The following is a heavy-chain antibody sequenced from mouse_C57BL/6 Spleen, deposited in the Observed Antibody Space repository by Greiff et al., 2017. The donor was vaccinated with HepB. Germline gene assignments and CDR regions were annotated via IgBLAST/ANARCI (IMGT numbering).Heavy chain of an antibody. CDR3: ARGGYDGYSWFAY. CDR1: GYTFTSYW. Sequence: VQLQQSGAELVKPGASVKLSCKASGYTFTSYWMHWVKQRPGQGLEWIGMIHPNSGSTNYNEKFKSKATLTVDKSSSTAYMQLSSLTSEDSAVYYCARGGYDGYSWFAYWGQGTLVTVSA. V-gene: IGHV1-64*01. CDR2: IHPNSGST. D-gene: IGHD2-3*01. J-gene: IGHJ3*01.